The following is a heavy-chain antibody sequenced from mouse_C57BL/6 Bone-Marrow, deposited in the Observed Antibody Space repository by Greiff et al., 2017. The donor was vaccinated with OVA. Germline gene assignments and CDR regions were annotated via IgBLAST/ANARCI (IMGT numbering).Heavy chain of an antibody. V-gene: IGHV5-17*01. Sequence: EVKLVESGGGLVKPGGSLKLSCAASGFTFSDYGMHWVRQAPEKGLEWVAYISSGSSTIYYADTVKGRFTISRDNAKNTLFLQMTSLRSEDTAMYYCARRGDLYYGSRDYAMDYWGQGTSVTVSS. CDR1: GFTFSDYG. D-gene: IGHD1-1*01. CDR3: ARRGDLYYGSRDYAMDY. J-gene: IGHJ4*01. CDR2: ISSGSSTI.